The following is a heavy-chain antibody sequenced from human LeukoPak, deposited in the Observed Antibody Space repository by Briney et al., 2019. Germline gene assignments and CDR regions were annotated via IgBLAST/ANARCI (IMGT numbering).Heavy chain of an antibody. D-gene: IGHD3-22*01. CDR2: IYYSGST. J-gene: IGHJ3*01. CDR1: GGSLSSTSYY. Sequence: SETLSPTCAVSGGSLSSTSYYWAWIRQPPGKGLEWIRTIYYSGSTYHNPSLKSRVTMSVDTSRNQFSLKLSSVDAADTAVYYCAKAGVRYFDSSGLYAFDFWGQGTTVTVSS. CDR3: AKAGVRYFDSSGLYAFDF. V-gene: IGHV4-39*01.